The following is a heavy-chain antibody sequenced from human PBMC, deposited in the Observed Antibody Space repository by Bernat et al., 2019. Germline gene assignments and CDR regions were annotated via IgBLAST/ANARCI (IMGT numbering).Heavy chain of an antibody. J-gene: IGHJ4*02. D-gene: IGHD4-11*01. CDR2: INHSGST. CDR3: ARVPARTTVAYFDY. CDR1: GGSFSGYY. V-gene: IGHV4-34*01. Sequence: QVQLQQWGAGLLKPSETLSLTCAVYGGSFSGYYWSWIRQPPGKGLEWIGEINHSGSTNYNPSLKSRGTISVDTSKNQFSLKLSSVTAADTAVYYCARVPARTTVAYFDYWGQGTLVTVSS.